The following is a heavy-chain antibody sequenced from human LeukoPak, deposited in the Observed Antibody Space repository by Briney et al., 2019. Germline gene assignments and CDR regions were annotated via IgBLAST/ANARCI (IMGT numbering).Heavy chain of an antibody. J-gene: IGHJ4*02. D-gene: IGHD3-22*01. V-gene: IGHV3-30-3*01. CDR3: ARGPLYYDSSGYLGY. CDR1: GFTFSSYA. Sequence: PGGSLRLSCAASGFTFSSYAMHWVRQAPGKGLEWVAVISYDGSNKYYADSVKGRFTISRDNSKNTLYLQMNSLRAEDTAVYYCARGPLYYDSSGYLGYWGQGTLVTVSS. CDR2: ISYDGSNK.